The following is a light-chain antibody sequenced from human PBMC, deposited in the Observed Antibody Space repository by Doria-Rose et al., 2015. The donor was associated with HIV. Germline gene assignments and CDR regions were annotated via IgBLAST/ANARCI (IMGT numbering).Light chain of an antibody. Sequence: TQSPGTLSLSPGERATLSCRASQRVKSSYLAWYQQKPCQAPRLLIYDASTRDTGIPDRFSGSGSGTDFTLTISRLEPEDVAVYYCQQYGTSRGTFGQGTRLEIK. V-gene: IGKV3-20*01. CDR3: QQYGTSRGT. J-gene: IGKJ5*01. CDR1: QRVKSSY. CDR2: DAS.